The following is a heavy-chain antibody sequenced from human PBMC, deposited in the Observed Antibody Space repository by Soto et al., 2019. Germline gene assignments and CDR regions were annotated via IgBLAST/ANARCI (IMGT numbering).Heavy chain of an antibody. J-gene: IGHJ6*02. V-gene: IGHV3-23*01. CDR3: AKDALGDYFYYGMDV. Sequence: EVQLLESGGGLVQPGGSLRLSCAVSGFTFNNYAMNWVRQAPGKGLEWVSSISDSGGRTYYADSVKGRLTISRDNSKNTLYLQMNSLRAEDTAIYYCAKDALGDYFYYGMDVWGQGTTVTVSS. CDR1: GFTFNNYA. CDR2: ISDSGGRT.